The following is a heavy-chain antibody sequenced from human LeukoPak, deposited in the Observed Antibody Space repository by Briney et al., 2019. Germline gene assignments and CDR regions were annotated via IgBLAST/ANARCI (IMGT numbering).Heavy chain of an antibody. CDR2: ISDSGGST. V-gene: IGHV3-64D*09. CDR1: GSXFSSYA. D-gene: IGHD2-15*01. J-gene: IGHJ6*02. Sequence: PGGSLRLSCSASGSXFSSYAMHWVRQAPGKGLEYVSAISDSGGSTYYADSVKGRFTISRDNSKNTLYLQMSSLRAVDTAVYFCVRGYSFGPYGMDVWGQGTTVTVSS. CDR3: VRGYSFGPYGMDV.